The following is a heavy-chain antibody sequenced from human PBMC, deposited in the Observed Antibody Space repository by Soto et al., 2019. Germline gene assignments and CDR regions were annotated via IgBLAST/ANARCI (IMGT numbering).Heavy chain of an antibody. J-gene: IGHJ4*02. CDR2: ISAYNGNT. D-gene: IGHD3-10*01. CDR1: GYTFTSYG. Sequence: EASVKVSCKASGYTFTSYGISWVRQAPGQGLEWMGWISAYNGNTNYAQKLQGRVTMTTDTSTSTAYRELRSLRSDDTAVYYCARVPLDYYGSGSYYPPCYWGQGILVTVSS. V-gene: IGHV1-18*01. CDR3: ARVPLDYYGSGSYYPPCY.